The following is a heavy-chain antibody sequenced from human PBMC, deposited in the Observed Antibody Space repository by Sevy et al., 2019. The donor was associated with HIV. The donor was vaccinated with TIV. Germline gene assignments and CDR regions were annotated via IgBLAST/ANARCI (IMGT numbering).Heavy chain of an antibody. Sequence: SETLSLTCTVSGGSISSGDYYWSWIRQPPGKGLEWIGYIYYSGSTYYNPSLKSRVTISVDTSKNQFSLKLSSVTAADTAVYYCARESWDTRAPFDYYDSSGPYYFDYWGQRTLVTVSS. CDR3: ARESWDTRAPFDYYDSSGPYYFDY. CDR2: IYYSGST. D-gene: IGHD3-22*01. V-gene: IGHV4-30-4*01. CDR1: GGSISSGDYY. J-gene: IGHJ4*02.